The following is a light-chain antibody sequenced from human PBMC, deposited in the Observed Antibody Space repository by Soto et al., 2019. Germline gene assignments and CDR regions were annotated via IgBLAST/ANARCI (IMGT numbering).Light chain of an antibody. Sequence: QSALTQPASVSGSPGQSITISCTGTSSDVGIYNLVSWYQHHPGKAPKLMIYEVTERPSGLSDRFSGSKSGNTASLTISGLQAEDEADYYCCSYRGSSTYWVFGGGTQLTVL. CDR3: CSYRGSSTYWV. V-gene: IGLV2-23*02. J-gene: IGLJ3*02. CDR1: SSDVGIYNL. CDR2: EVT.